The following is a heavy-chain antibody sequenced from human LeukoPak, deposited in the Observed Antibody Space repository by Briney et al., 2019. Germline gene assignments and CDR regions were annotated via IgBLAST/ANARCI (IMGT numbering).Heavy chain of an antibody. CDR1: GFTFSNYG. D-gene: IGHD3-10*01. J-gene: IGHJ4*02. CDR3: AKGDYYDFDY. Sequence: AGGSLRLSCAASGFTFSNYGMNRVRQAPGKGLEWVSIITSGVGITYYADSVKGRFTISRDNSKNTLYLQMNSLRAEDTAVYYCAKGDYYDFDYWGQGTLVTVSS. V-gene: IGHV3-23*01. CDR2: ITSGVGIT.